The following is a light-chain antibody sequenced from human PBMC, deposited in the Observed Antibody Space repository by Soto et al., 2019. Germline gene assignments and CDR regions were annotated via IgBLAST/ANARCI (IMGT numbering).Light chain of an antibody. V-gene: IGKV2D-29*02. J-gene: IGKJ5*01. Sequence: DVVMTQTPLSLSVAPVQAASLSFKSSQILLHITGETFLFWYLQKPGQSPQLLIYEVSTRVSGVPDRFSGSGSGTDFTLEISRVETDDVGIYYCMQSTQLPPNFGQGTRLEIK. CDR3: MQSTQLPPN. CDR1: QILLHITGETF. CDR2: EVS.